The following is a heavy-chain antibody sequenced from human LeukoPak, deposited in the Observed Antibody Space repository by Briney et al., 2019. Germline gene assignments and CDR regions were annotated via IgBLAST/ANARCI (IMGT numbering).Heavy chain of an antibody. CDR2: IYHSGST. CDR1: GGSISGYS. J-gene: IGHJ5*02. CDR3: ARATHGQHNWFDP. V-gene: IGHV4-30-2*01. Sequence: SETLSLTCTVSGGSISGYSWSWIRQPPGKGLEWIGYIYHSGSTYYNPSLKSRVTISVDRSKNQFSLKLSSVTAADTAVYYCARATHGQHNWFDPWGQGTLVTVSS.